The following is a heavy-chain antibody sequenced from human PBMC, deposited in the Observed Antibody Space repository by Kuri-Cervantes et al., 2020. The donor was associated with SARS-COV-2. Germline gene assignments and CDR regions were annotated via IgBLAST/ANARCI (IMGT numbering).Heavy chain of an antibody. CDR2: ISYDGSNK. J-gene: IGHJ4*02. CDR3: AKGGYSYGYAGHFDY. D-gene: IGHD5-18*01. CDR1: GFTSSSYG. V-gene: IGHV3-30*18. Sequence: GGSLRLSCAASGFTSSSYGMHWVRQAPGKGLEWVAVISYDGSNKYYADSVKGRFTISRDNSKNTPYLQMNSLRAEDTAVYYCAKGGYSYGYAGHFDYWGQGTLVTVSS.